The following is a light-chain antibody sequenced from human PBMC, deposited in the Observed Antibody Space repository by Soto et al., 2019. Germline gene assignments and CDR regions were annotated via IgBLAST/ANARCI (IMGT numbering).Light chain of an antibody. V-gene: IGKV1-5*01. CDR1: QTISTS. J-gene: IGKJ1*01. CDR3: QQYNSYWT. CDR2: DAS. Sequence: SASVGDIVAITCRASQTISTSLNWYRQRPGKAPKLLIYDASSLESGVPSRFSGSGSGTEFTLTISSLQPDDFATYYCQQYNSYWTFGQGTKVDIK.